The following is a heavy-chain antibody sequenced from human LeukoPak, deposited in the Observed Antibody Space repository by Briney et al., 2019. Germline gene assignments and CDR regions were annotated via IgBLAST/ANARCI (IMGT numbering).Heavy chain of an antibody. D-gene: IGHD6-19*01. Sequence: SETLSLTCTVSGGSINSTSYYWGWIRQPPGKGLEWIGSIYYGGSTYYNPSLKSRVTMSVDTSKNQFSLKLSSVTAADTAVYYCARKYFSGWYEGTFDYWGQGTLVTVSS. CDR3: ARKYFSGWYEGTFDY. V-gene: IGHV4-39*07. CDR2: IYYGGST. J-gene: IGHJ4*02. CDR1: GGSINSTSYY.